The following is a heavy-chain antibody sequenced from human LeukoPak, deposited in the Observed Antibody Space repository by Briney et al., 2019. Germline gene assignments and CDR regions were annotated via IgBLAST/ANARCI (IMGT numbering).Heavy chain of an antibody. V-gene: IGHV1-69*13. Sequence: SVKVSCKASGGTFSSYAISWVRQAPGQGLEWMGGIIPIFGTANYAQKFQGRVTITADESTSTAYMELSSLRSEDTAVYYCAREVVVRGVATFDYWGQGTLVTVSS. J-gene: IGHJ4*02. CDR2: IIPIFGTA. D-gene: IGHD3-10*01. CDR3: AREVVVRGVATFDY. CDR1: GGTFSSYA.